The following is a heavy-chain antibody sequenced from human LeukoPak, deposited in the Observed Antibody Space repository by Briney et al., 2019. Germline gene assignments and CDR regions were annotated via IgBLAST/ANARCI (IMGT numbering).Heavy chain of an antibody. V-gene: IGHV3-33*01. D-gene: IGHD5-18*01. J-gene: IGHJ4*02. Sequence: GGSLRLSCAASGFNFSSYGMHWVGQAAGKGLEGVAVIWYDGTNKYYADSVKGRFTISRDNSKNTLYLQMNSLRAEDTAVYYCARDQRGFSYSKYYFDYWGQGTLVTVSS. CDR2: IWYDGTNK. CDR1: GFNFSSYG. CDR3: ARDQRGFSYSKYYFDY.